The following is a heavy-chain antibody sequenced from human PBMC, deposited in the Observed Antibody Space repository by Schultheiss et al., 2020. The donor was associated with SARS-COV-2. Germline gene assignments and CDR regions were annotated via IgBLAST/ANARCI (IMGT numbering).Heavy chain of an antibody. CDR3: AKVPLVAAAGTEDHDY. Sequence: GGSLRLSCAASGFTFSSYGMHWVRQAPGKGLEWVAVISYDGSNKYYADSVKGRFTISRDNSKNTLYLQMNSLRAEDTAVYYCAKVPLVAAAGTEDHDYWGQGTLVTVSS. D-gene: IGHD6-13*01. CDR1: GFTFSSYG. J-gene: IGHJ4*02. V-gene: IGHV3-30*18. CDR2: ISYDGSNK.